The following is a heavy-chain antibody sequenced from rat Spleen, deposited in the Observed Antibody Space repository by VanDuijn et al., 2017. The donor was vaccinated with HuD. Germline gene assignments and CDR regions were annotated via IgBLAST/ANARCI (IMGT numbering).Heavy chain of an antibody. CDR2: ISYDGSRT. J-gene: IGHJ2*01. Sequence: EVQLVESGGGLVQPGRSLKLSCVASGFTFNNYWMTWIRQAPTTGLEWVATISYDGSRTYYRDSVKGRFTISRDNAKSTLYLQMDSLRSEDTATYFCTRPNYPGFNFFDYWGQGVMVTVSS. V-gene: IGHV5-31*01. CDR3: TRPNYPGFNFFDY. D-gene: IGHD1-4*01. CDR1: GFTFNNYW.